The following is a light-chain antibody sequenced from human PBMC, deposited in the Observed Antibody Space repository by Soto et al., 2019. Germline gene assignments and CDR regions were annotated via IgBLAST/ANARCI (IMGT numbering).Light chain of an antibody. J-gene: IGKJ4*02. CDR2: DAY. V-gene: IGKV1-5*01. Sequence: DIQMTQSPSILSASVGDRVTITCRASQIISSRLARYQQKPGKAPKLLIYDAYNLESGVPSRFSGSGSGTEFTLTISSLQPDDFATYYCQQYNSYSLTFGGGTKVEIK. CDR1: QIISSR. CDR3: QQYNSYSLT.